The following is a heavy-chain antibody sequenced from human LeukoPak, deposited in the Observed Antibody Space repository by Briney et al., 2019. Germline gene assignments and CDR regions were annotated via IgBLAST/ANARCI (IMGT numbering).Heavy chain of an antibody. CDR2: IYYSGCT. D-gene: IGHD3-10*02. J-gene: IGHJ6*03. CDR1: GGSINSRDYY. CDR3: ARGRIVRGGIMIYYDYIMDV. V-gene: IGHV4-31*03. Sequence: SETLSLTCTVSGGSINSRDYYWSWIRQPPGKGLEWIGYIYYSGCTYYNPSLKSRVTISVDTSKNQFSLKLSSVTAADTAVYYWARGRIVRGGIMIYYDYIMDVWGKGTTVTVSS.